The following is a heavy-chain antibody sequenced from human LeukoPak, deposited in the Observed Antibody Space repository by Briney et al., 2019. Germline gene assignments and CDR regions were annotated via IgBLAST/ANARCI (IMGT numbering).Heavy chain of an antibody. CDR3: ARGSSTRYYYYMDV. Sequence: ASVKVSCKASGYTFTSYAMHWVRQAPGQRLEWMGWINAGNGNTKYSQEFQGRVTITRDTSASTAYMELSSLRSEDMAVYYCARGSSTRYYYYMDVWGKETTVTVSS. CDR2: INAGNGNT. V-gene: IGHV1-3*03. CDR1: GYTFTSYA. J-gene: IGHJ6*03. D-gene: IGHD2-2*01.